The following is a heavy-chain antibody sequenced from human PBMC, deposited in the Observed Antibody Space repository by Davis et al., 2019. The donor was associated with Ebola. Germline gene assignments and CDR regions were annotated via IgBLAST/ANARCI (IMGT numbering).Heavy chain of an antibody. CDR2: INHSGST. J-gene: IGHJ3*01. D-gene: IGHD1-14*01. CDR3: ASNPGGA. Sequence: SQTLSLTCAVYGESFSGYYWSWIRQPPGKGLEWIGEINHSGSTNYDPSLKSRVTISVDTSKNQFSLKLSSVTAADTAVYYCASNPGGAWGQGTMVTVSS. CDR1: GESFSGYY. V-gene: IGHV4-34*01.